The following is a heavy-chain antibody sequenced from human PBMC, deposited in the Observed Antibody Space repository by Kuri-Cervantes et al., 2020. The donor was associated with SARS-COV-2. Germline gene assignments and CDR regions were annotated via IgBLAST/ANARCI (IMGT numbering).Heavy chain of an antibody. CDR2: IYYSGST. D-gene: IGHD4-17*01. J-gene: IGHJ1*01. CDR3: ARDPDYGDYLGYFQH. Sequence: GSLRLSCTVSGGSISSYYWSWIRQPPGKGLEWIGYIYYSGSTNYNPSLKSRVTISVDTSKNQFSLKLSSVTAADTAVYYCARDPDYGDYLGYFQHWGQGTLVTVSS. CDR1: GGSISSYY. V-gene: IGHV4-59*01.